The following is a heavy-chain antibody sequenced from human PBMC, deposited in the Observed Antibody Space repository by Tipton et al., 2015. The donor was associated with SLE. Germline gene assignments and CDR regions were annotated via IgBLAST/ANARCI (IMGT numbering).Heavy chain of an antibody. CDR3: ARDGLPGDLDGLDI. CDR2: VSPDGRNA. V-gene: IGHV3-30*04. D-gene: IGHD3-10*01. Sequence: RSLRLSCVASGFSFSDYAMHWVRQAPGKGLEWLAIVSPDGRNAEYTASVRGLFSISRDNSKKTLYLQMNSLKAEDTAVYFCARDGLPGDLDGLDIWGQGTMVTVSS. J-gene: IGHJ3*02. CDR1: GFSFSDYA.